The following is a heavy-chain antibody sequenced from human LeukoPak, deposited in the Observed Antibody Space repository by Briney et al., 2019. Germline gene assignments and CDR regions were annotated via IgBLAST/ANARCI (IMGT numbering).Heavy chain of an antibody. CDR2: IYPGDSDT. Sequence: GESLKISCKGSGYSFTSYWIGWVRQMPGKGLEWMGIIYPGDSDTRYSPSFQGQVTISADKSISTAYLQWSSLKASDTAMYYCARWFGAINTIFGVGPHPPDAFDIWGQGTMVTVSS. V-gene: IGHV5-51*01. D-gene: IGHD3-3*01. CDR3: ARWFGAINTIFGVGPHPPDAFDI. CDR1: GYSFTSYW. J-gene: IGHJ3*02.